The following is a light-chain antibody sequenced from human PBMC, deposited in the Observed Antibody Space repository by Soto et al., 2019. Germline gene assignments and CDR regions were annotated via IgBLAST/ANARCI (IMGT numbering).Light chain of an antibody. J-gene: IGKJ1*01. CDR3: QQRSNWLWT. CDR2: GAS. CDR1: QSVSSN. Sequence: EIVMTQSPATLSVSPGERATLSCRASQSVSSNLAWYQQKPGQAPRLLIYGASNRATGIPARFSGSGSGTDFTLTISSLEPEDFAVYYCQQRSNWLWTFGQGTKVDI. V-gene: IGKV3-11*01.